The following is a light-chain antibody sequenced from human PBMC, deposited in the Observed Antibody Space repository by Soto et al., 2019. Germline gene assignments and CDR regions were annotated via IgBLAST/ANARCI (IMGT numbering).Light chain of an antibody. CDR3: QQYNNWPSWT. CDR2: GAS. CDR1: QSLSSN. Sequence: EIVMTQSPATLSVSPGERTTLSCSARQSLSSNLAWYQQKPGQAPSLLIYGASTRATGIPARFSGSGSGTEFTLTISSLQSEDFAVYYCQQYNNWPSWTFGQGTKVDIK. J-gene: IGKJ1*01. V-gene: IGKV3D-15*01.